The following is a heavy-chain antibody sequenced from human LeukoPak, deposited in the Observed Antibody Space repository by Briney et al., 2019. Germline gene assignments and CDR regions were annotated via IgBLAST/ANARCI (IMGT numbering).Heavy chain of an antibody. Sequence: GGSLRLSCAASGFTFSNYAMSWVRQAPGKGLEWVSTISNSGGSTYSADSMKGRFTISRDNSKNTLFLQMSGLGAEDTAVYYCAKQTDTTGSRGGAFDIWGQGTMVTVSS. CDR1: GFTFSNYA. D-gene: IGHD1-26*01. V-gene: IGHV3-23*01. CDR3: AKQTDTTGSRGGAFDI. J-gene: IGHJ3*02. CDR2: ISNSGGST.